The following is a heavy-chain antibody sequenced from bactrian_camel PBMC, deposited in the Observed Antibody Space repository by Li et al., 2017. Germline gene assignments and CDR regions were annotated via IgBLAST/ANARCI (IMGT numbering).Heavy chain of an antibody. CDR2: VQPGGAAA. J-gene: IGHJ4*01. CDR1: GFAFSATW. Sequence: QVQLVESGGGLVQPGGSLRLSCAASGFAFSATWMYWVRQAPGKGLEWVSGVQPGGAAAYYADSLKGRFTISRDNAKNAVNLQMNSLKADDTALYYCATILFRCSGSDCYSDGRYYWGQGTQVTVS. V-gene: IGHV3S1*01. D-gene: IGHD2*01. CDR3: ATILFRCSGSDCYSDGRYY.